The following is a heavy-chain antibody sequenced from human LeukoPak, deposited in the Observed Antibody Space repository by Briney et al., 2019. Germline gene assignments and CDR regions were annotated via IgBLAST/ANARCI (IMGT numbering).Heavy chain of an antibody. CDR3: ARLIAAARGWFDP. CDR2: IYPGDSDT. V-gene: IGHV5-51*01. J-gene: IGHJ5*02. Sequence: GESLKISCNASGYSFTRYWIGWVRQMPGKGLEWMGIIYPGDSDTRYSPSFQGQVTILVDKSISTAYLQWSSLKASDTAMYYCARLIAAARGWFDPWGQGTLVTVSS. CDR1: GYSFTRYW. D-gene: IGHD6-13*01.